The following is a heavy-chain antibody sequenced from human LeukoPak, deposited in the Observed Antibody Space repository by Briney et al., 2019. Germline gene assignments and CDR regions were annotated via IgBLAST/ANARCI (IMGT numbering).Heavy chain of an antibody. CDR3: AKDLYYDSSGYQN. D-gene: IGHD3-22*01. V-gene: IGHV3-23*01. J-gene: IGHJ4*02. Sequence: GGSLRLSCAASGFTLSSYAMSWVRQAPGKGLEWGSAISGSGGSTYYADSVKGRFTISRDNSKNTLYLQMNSLRAEDTAVYYCAKDLYYDSSGYQNWGQGTLVTVSS. CDR1: GFTLSSYA. CDR2: ISGSGGST.